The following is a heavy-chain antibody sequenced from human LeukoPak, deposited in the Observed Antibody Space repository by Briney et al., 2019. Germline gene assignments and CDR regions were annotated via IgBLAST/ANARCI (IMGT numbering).Heavy chain of an antibody. Sequence: ASVKVSCKVSGYTLTELSMHWVRQAPGKGLEWMGGFAPEDGETIYAQKFQGRVTMTEDTSTDTAYMELSSLRSEDTAVYYCATGIAAAGMGYYYGMDVWGQGTTVTVSS. J-gene: IGHJ6*02. CDR2: FAPEDGET. V-gene: IGHV1-24*01. CDR1: GYTLTELS. CDR3: ATGIAAAGMGYYYGMDV. D-gene: IGHD6-13*01.